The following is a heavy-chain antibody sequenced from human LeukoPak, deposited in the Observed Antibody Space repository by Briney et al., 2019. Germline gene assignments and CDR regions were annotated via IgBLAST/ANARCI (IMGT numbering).Heavy chain of an antibody. CDR2: ISGSGGST. CDR1: GFTXXXYA. V-gene: IGHV3-23*01. Sequence: XXCXXXGFTXXXYAMSWVRQAPGKGLEWVSAISGSGGSTYYADSVKGRFTISRDNSKNTLYLQMNSLRAKDTAVYYCAKVSGYSSGWDYYYGMDVWGQGTTVTVSS. CDR3: AKVSGYSSGWDYYYGMDV. J-gene: IGHJ6*02. D-gene: IGHD6-19*01.